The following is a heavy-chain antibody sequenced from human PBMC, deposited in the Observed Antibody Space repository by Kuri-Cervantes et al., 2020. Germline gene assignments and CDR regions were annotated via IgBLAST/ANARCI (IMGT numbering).Heavy chain of an antibody. D-gene: IGHD6-13*01. CDR2: ISYDGSNK. J-gene: IGHJ3*02. CDR1: GFTFSSYG. CDR3: AKDSQTVAAADAFDI. V-gene: IGHV3-30*18. Sequence: GGSLRLSCAASGFTFSSYGMHWVRQAPGKGLEWVAVISYDGSNKYYADSVKGRFTISRDNSKNTLCLQMNSLRAEDTAVYYCAKDSQTVAAADAFDIWGQGTMVTVSS.